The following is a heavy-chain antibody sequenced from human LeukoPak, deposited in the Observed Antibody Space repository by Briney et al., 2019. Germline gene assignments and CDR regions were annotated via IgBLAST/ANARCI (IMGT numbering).Heavy chain of an antibody. V-gene: IGHV3-23*01. J-gene: IGHJ4*02. CDR2: IIGGAGGT. CDR3: THGSMYQLDY. Sequence: GGSLRLSCAASGFSFSSHGMSWVRQAPGKGLEWVSGIIGGAGGTYYADSVKGWFTISRDNSKNTLYLQMNSLRAEDTAVYYCTHGSMYQLDYWGQGTLVTVSS. CDR1: GFSFSSHG. D-gene: IGHD2-2*01.